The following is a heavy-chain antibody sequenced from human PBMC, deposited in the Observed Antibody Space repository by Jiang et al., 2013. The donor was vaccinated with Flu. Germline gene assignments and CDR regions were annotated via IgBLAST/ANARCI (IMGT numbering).Heavy chain of an antibody. Sequence: GSGLVKPSETLSLTCTVSGGSISSYYWSWIRQPPGKGLEWIGYIYYSGSTNYNPSLKSRVTISVDTSKNQFSLKLSSVTAADTAVYYCARVTGDGYTLTTYAFDIWGQGTMVTVSS. D-gene: IGHD5-24*01. CDR3: ARVTGDGYTLTTYAFDI. CDR1: GGSISSYY. CDR2: IYYSGST. V-gene: IGHV4-59*01. J-gene: IGHJ3*02.